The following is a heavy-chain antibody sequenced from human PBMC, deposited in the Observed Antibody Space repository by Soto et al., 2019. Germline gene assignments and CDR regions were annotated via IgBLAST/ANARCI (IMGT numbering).Heavy chain of an antibody. J-gene: IGHJ4*02. CDR2: ISSSSSTI. Sequence: HPGGSLRLSCAASGFTFSSYSMNWVRQAPGKGLEWVSYISSSSSTIYYADTVKGRFTISRDNAKNSLYLQMNSLRAEDTAVYYCARARVYGDYYFDYWGQGTLVTV. D-gene: IGHD4-17*01. V-gene: IGHV3-48*01. CDR1: GFTFSSYS. CDR3: ARARVYGDYYFDY.